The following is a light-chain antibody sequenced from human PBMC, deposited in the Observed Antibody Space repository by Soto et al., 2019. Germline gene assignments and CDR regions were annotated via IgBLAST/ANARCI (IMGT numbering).Light chain of an antibody. V-gene: IGKV3-20*01. CDR3: QQYGSSPFT. CDR1: QSVSSSY. Sequence: EIVLTQSPGTLSLSPGERATLSCRASQSVSSSYLAWYQQKPGQAPRLLIYGASSRATGIPDRFSGSGSGTDFTLPISRLEPEDSAVYYCQQYGSSPFTFVPGTKVDIK. CDR2: GAS. J-gene: IGKJ3*01.